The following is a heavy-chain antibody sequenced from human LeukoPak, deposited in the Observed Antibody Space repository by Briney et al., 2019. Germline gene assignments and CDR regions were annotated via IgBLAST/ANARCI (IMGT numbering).Heavy chain of an antibody. CDR3: ARGSVVVPAAPDY. Sequence: SVKVSCKASGGTFSSYAISWVRQAPGQGLEWMGRIIPIFGTANYAQKLQGRVTMTTDTSTSTAYMELRSLRSDDTAVYYCARGSVVVPAAPDYWGQGTLVTVSS. CDR1: GGTFSSYA. V-gene: IGHV1-69*05. D-gene: IGHD2-2*01. J-gene: IGHJ4*02. CDR2: IIPIFGTA.